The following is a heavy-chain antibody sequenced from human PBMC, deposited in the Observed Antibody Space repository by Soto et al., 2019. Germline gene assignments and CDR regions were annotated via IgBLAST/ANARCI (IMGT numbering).Heavy chain of an antibody. V-gene: IGHV3-33*01. J-gene: IGHJ6*02. CDR2: IWYDGSNK. CDR3: AREGPTVTPGSSGMDV. D-gene: IGHD4-17*01. Sequence: QVQLVESGGGVVQPGRSLRLSCAASGFTFSSYGMHWVRQAPGKGLEWVAVIWYDGSNKYYADSVKGRFTISRDNSKNTLYLQMNSLRAEDTAVYYCAREGPTVTPGSSGMDVWGQGTTVTVSS. CDR1: GFTFSSYG.